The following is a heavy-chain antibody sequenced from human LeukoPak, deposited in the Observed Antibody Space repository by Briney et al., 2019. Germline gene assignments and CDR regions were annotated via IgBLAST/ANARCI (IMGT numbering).Heavy chain of an antibody. CDR3: ARHGAISSESYFDY. Sequence: PSETLSLTCSVSGGSVSSYYWSWIRQSPGKGLEWIGYIHNSGRTNYNPSLKSRVTGFVDTSKNQVSLRLSSVTAADTAVYYCARHGAISSESYFDYWGQGALVTVSS. V-gene: IGHV4-59*08. CDR1: GGSVSSYY. CDR2: IHNSGRT. J-gene: IGHJ4*02. D-gene: IGHD1-26*01.